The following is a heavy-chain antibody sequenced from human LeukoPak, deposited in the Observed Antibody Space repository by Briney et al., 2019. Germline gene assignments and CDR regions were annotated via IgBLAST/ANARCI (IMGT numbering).Heavy chain of an antibody. V-gene: IGHV1-2*02. CDR2: INPNSGGT. CDR3: ARDPIVGATVGSVDY. J-gene: IGHJ4*02. D-gene: IGHD1-26*01. CDR1: GYTFTGYY. Sequence: ASVKVSCKASGYTFTGYYMHWVRQAPGQGLEWMGWINPNSGGTNYAQKFQGRVTMTRDTSISTAYMELSRLRSDDTAVYYCARDPIVGATVGSVDYWGQGTLVTVSS.